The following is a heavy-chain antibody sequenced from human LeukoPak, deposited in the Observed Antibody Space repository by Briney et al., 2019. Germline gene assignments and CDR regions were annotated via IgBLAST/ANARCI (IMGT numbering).Heavy chain of an antibody. CDR2: IYYSGST. J-gene: IGHJ4*02. CDR1: GGSISGYY. D-gene: IGHD6-6*01. V-gene: IGHV4-59*01. CDR3: ARTASAHYYFDS. Sequence: SETLSLTCTVSGGSISGYYWSWIRQPPGKGLEWIGYIYYSGSTTYNPSLKSGVTISVETSKNQFSLKLSSVTAADTAVYYCARTASAHYYFDSWGEGALVTVSS.